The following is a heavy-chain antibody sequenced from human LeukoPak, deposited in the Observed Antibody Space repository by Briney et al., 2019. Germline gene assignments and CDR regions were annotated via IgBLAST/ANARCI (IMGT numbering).Heavy chain of an antibody. CDR3: QRETDAFDI. Sequence: GGSLRLSCAASGFTFSSYAMSWVRQAPGKGLEWVSVISGSGGSTYYADSVKGRFTISRDNSKNALYLQMNSLRAEDTAVYYCQRETDAFDIWGQGTMVTVSS. CDR1: GFTFSSYA. V-gene: IGHV3-23*01. J-gene: IGHJ3*02. D-gene: IGHD1-26*01. CDR2: ISGSGGST.